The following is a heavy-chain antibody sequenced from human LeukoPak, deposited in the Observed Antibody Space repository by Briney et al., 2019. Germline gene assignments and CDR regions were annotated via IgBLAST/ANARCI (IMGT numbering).Heavy chain of an antibody. D-gene: IGHD3-22*01. CDR2: IKQDGSEK. CDR1: GFTSSNYW. CDR3: ARETRQDKAVVITPPNY. Sequence: GGSLRLSCAASGFTSSNYWMSWVRQAPGKGLEWVANIKQDGSEKYYVDSVKGRFTISRDNAKNSLYLQMNSLRAEDTAVYYCARETRQDKAVVITPPNYWGQGTLVTVSS. J-gene: IGHJ4*02. V-gene: IGHV3-7*01.